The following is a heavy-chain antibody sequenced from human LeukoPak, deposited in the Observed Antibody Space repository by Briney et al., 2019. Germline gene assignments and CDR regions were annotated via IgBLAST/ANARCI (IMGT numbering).Heavy chain of an antibody. CDR2: IHYRGST. CDR3: ARSVLGYSYGLHIDY. D-gene: IGHD5-18*01. CDR1: GGSISSYY. Sequence: PSETLPLTCTVSGGSISSYYWSWIRQSPGEGLEWIGYIHYRGSTNYNPSLKSRVTISVDTSKNQFSLKLSSLTAADTAVYYCARSVLGYSYGLHIDYWGQGTLVTVSS. J-gene: IGHJ4*02. V-gene: IGHV4-59*01.